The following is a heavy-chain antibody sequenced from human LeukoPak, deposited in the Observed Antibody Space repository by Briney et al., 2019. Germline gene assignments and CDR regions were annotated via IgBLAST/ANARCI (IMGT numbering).Heavy chain of an antibody. CDR1: GFGLSNYD. CDR2: ISRGGNYI. J-gene: IGHJ4*02. CDR3: ARIGPGTDVYNSFDH. V-gene: IGHV3-21*01. D-gene: IGHD5-24*01. Sequence: GGSLRLSCAASGFGLSNYDMTWVRQAPGKGLEYVSSISRGGNYIYSADSMRGRFSISRDNAENSLFLQMNSLRAEDTAVYYCARIGPGTDVYNSFDHWGQGTLVTVSP.